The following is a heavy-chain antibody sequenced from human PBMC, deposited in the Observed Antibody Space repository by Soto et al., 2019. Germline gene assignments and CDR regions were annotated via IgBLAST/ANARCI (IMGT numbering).Heavy chain of an antibody. D-gene: IGHD3-10*01. CDR3: ASGETYYGSGSSRF. CDR2: IIPIFGTA. Sequence: ASVKVSCKASGGTFSSYAISWVRQAPGQGLGWMGGIIPIFGTANYAQKFQGRVTITADESTSTAYMELSSLRSEDTAVYYCASGETYYGSGSSRFWGQGTLVTVS. J-gene: IGHJ4*02. CDR1: GGTFSSYA. V-gene: IGHV1-69*13.